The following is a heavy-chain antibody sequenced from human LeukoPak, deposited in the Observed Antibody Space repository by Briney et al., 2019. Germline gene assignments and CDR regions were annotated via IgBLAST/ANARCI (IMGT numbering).Heavy chain of an antibody. CDR3: ARVRLSSGWYFYAFDI. J-gene: IGHJ3*02. V-gene: IGHV4-59*01. CDR2: MYYSGST. CDR1: GGSISSYY. D-gene: IGHD6-19*01. Sequence: SETLSLTCTVSGGSISSYYWSWIRQPPGKGLEWIGYMYYSGSTNYNPSLKSRVTISVDTSKNQFSLKLSSVTAADTAVYYCARVRLSSGWYFYAFDIWGQGTMVTVSS.